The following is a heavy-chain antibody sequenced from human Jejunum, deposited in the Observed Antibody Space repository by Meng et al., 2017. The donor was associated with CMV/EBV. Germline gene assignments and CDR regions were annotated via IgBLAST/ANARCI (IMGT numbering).Heavy chain of an antibody. CDR3: TRDLFSYYHYYYGMDI. V-gene: IGHV3-49*04. J-gene: IGHJ6*02. CDR1: GEYP. CDR2: IRSKAYGETT. Sequence: GEYPFSWVRQAPGKGLEWIGFIRSKAYGETTEYATYVKGRFTISRDDSKKILYLEMNSLKTEDTAVYYCTRDLFSYYHYYYGMDIWGQGTTVTVSS. D-gene: IGHD3-10*01.